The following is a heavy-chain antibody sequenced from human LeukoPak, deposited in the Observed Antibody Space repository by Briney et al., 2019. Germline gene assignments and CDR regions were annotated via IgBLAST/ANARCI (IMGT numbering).Heavy chain of an antibody. D-gene: IGHD2-2*01. V-gene: IGHV4-30-2*01. J-gene: IGHJ6*04. CDR3: ARGGPAALDV. CDR2: IYHSGST. Sequence: SQTLSLTCTVSGGSISNGYYWNWIRQPPGKGLEWIGYIYHSGSTYYNPSLKSRVTISVDRSKNQFSLKLSSVTAADTAVYYCARGGPAALDVWGKGTTVTVSS. CDR1: GGSISNGYY.